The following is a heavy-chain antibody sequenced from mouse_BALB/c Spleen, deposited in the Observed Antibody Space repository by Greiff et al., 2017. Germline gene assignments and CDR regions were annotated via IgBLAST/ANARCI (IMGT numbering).Heavy chain of an antibody. CDR1: GYSITSGYY. J-gene: IGHJ1*01. D-gene: IGHD2-3*01. Sequence: DVKLQESGPGLVKPSQSLSLTCSVTGYSITSGYYWNWIRQFPGNKLEWMGYISYDGSNNYNPSLKNRISITRDTSKNQFFLKLNSVTTEDTATYYCARKGGWLGYFDVWGAGTTVTVSS. V-gene: IGHV3-6*02. CDR2: ISYDGSN. CDR3: ARKGGWLGYFDV.